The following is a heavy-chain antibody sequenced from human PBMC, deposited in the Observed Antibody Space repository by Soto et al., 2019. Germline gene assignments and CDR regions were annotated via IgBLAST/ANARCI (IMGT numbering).Heavy chain of an antibody. CDR1: GFTFSSYA. D-gene: IGHD5-12*01. J-gene: IGHJ4*02. CDR3: ASQRRDGYFGDY. CDR2: ISGSGGST. V-gene: IGHV3-23*01. Sequence: EVQLLESGGGLVQPGGSLRLSCAASGFTFSSYAMSWVRQAPGKGLEWVSAISGSGGSTYYADSVKGRFTISRDNSKNTLYLQMNSLRAEDTAVYYCASQRRDGYFGDYWGQGTLVTVSS.